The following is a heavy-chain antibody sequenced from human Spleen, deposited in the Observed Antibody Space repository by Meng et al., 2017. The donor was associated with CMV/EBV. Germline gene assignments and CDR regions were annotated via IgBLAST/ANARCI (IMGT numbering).Heavy chain of an antibody. J-gene: IGHJ4*02. CDR2: IKQDGSEK. CDR1: GFTFSSYW. CDR3: ARAQWDIVVVPAAKMAVFEY. Sequence: GGSLRLSCAASGFTFSSYWMSWVRQAPGKGLEWVANIKQDGSEKYYVDSVKGRFTISRDNAKNSLFLQMNSLRAEDTAVYYCARAQWDIVVVPAAKMAVFEYWGQGTLVTVSS. V-gene: IGHV3-7*01. D-gene: IGHD2-2*01.